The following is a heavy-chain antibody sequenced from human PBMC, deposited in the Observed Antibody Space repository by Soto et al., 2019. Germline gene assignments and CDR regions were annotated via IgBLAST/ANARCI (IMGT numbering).Heavy chain of an antibody. D-gene: IGHD3-22*01. CDR3: AKESSGPWGYGYYYYYGMYV. V-gene: IGHV3-30*18. CDR2: ISYDGSNK. Sequence: GGSLRLSCAASGFTFSSYGMHWVRQAPGKGLEWVAVISYDGSNKYYADSVKGRFTISRDNSKNTLYLQMNSLRAEDTAVYYCAKESSGPWGYGYYYYYGMYVRGQGATVTISS. CDR1: GFTFSSYG. J-gene: IGHJ6*02.